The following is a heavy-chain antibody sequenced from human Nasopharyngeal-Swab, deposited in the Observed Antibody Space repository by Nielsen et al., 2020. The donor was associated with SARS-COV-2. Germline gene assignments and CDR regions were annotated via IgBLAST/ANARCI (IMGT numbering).Heavy chain of an antibody. CDR3: ARYDYGDYFGY. Sequence: GESLKISCAASGFTFSSDWMHWVRQAPGKGLVWVSRINSDGSYTSYTDSVKGRFTISRDNAKNTLYLQMNSLRAEDTAVYYCARYDYGDYFGYWGLGTLVTVSS. CDR2: INSDGSYT. J-gene: IGHJ4*02. D-gene: IGHD4-17*01. CDR1: GFTFSSDW. V-gene: IGHV3-74*01.